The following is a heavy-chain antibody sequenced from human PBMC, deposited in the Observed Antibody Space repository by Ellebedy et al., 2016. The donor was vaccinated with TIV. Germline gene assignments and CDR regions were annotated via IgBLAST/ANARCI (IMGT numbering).Heavy chain of an antibody. V-gene: IGHV3-30*18. J-gene: IGHJ4*02. CDR1: GFTFSTFG. D-gene: IGHD3-22*01. Sequence: GESLKISCAASGFTFSTFGMHWVRQAAGKGLEWVAVVSNDGNNQYYADSVKGRFTISRDNSKNTLNLQMNSLRPEDTAVYYFAKGHYYDTYRAYSYAEYWGQGALVTVSS. CDR3: AKGHYYDTYRAYSYAEY. CDR2: VSNDGNNQ.